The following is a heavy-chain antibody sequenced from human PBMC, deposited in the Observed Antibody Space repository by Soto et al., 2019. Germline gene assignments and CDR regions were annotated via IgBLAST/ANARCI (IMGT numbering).Heavy chain of an antibody. V-gene: IGHV1-69*01. Sequence: QVQLVQSGAEVKKPGSSVKVSCKASGGTFSSYAISWVRQAPGQGLEWMGGIIPIFGTANYAQKFQGRATITGDEATSTAYMELSSLRSEDTAVYDCARELLAGATSPHSLNYYYYGMDVWGQGTTVTVSS. CDR1: GGTFSSYA. J-gene: IGHJ6*02. CDR2: IIPIFGTA. CDR3: ARELLAGATSPHSLNYYYYGMDV. D-gene: IGHD1-1*01.